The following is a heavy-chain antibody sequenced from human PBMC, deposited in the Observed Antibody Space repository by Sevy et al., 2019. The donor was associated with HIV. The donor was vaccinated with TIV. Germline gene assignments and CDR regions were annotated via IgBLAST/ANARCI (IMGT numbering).Heavy chain of an antibody. CDR1: GYTFTSYY. J-gene: IGHJ3*02. V-gene: IGHV1-46*01. CDR2: ISPSGGSR. CDR3: AIDTGTSITARPSAFDI. Sequence: ASVKVSCKASGYTFTSYYMHWVRQAPGQGLEWMGMISPSGGSRSYAQKFQGRVTMTRDTSTSIVYMELSSLRSEDTAVYYCAIDTGTSITARPSAFDIWGQGTMVTVSS. D-gene: IGHD6-6*01.